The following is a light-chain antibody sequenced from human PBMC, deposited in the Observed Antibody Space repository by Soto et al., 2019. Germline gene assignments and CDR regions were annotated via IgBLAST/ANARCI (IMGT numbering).Light chain of an antibody. J-gene: IGKJ2*01. CDR2: VAS. CDR1: QSVSSNY. CDR3: QQYESWPPLFT. V-gene: IGKV3-20*01. Sequence: EIVLTQSPGTLSLSPGERATLSCRASQSVSSNYLAWYQQKPGQATRLLIYVASSRATGIPDRFSCSGSGTEFTLSISNLQSEDSAVYYCQQYESWPPLFTFGQGTKVDIK.